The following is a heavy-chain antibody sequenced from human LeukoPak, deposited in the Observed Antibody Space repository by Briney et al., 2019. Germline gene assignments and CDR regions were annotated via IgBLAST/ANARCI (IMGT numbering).Heavy chain of an antibody. CDR1: GFTFSNYW. J-gene: IGHJ4*02. CDR2: INQDGSEE. V-gene: IGHV3-7*01. D-gene: IGHD5-12*01. CDR3: VRDGGVSGYDLLDY. Sequence: GGSLRLSCAAFGFTFSNYWMTWVRQAPGKGLEWVAHINQDGSEEHYMDSVKARFTISRDNAKNSLSLQMNSLRAEDTAVYYCVRDGGVSGYDLLDYWGQGTLVTVSS.